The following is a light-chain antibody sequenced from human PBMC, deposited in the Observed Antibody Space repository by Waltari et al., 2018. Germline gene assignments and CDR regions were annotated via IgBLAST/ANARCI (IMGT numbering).Light chain of an antibody. V-gene: IGKV1-12*01. CDR2: AAS. J-gene: IGKJ1*01. Sequence: DIQMTQSPSSASASVGVSVIMTCRASQDIGNWLAWYQLKPGKAPKFLIYAASVLQTGVPSRFSGSGSGTDFTLTINNLQPEDFATYFCQQGSSFPPTFGQGTKVEVK. CDR1: QDIGNW. CDR3: QQGSSFPPT.